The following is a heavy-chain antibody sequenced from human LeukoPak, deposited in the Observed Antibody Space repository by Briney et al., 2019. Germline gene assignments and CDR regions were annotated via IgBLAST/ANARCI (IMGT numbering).Heavy chain of an antibody. D-gene: IGHD2-2*02. Sequence: ASVKVSCKASGGTFSSYAISRVRQAPGQGLEWMGRIIPIFGTANYAQKFQGRVTITTDESTSTAYMELSSLRSEDTAVYYCARAYPQGVVVVPPAIGRAFDIWGQGTMVTVSS. J-gene: IGHJ3*02. CDR2: IIPIFGTA. CDR1: GGTFSSYA. V-gene: IGHV1-69*05. CDR3: ARAYPQGVVVVPPAIGRAFDI.